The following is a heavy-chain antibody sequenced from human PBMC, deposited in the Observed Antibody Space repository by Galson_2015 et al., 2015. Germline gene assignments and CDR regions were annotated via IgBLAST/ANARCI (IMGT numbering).Heavy chain of an antibody. J-gene: IGHJ4*02. V-gene: IGHV3-30-3*01. D-gene: IGHD2-15*01. CDR3: ARGGGYCSGDNCYGIDY. CDR1: GFTFSSYA. CDR2: MSYDGTNK. Sequence: SLRLSCAASGFTFSSYAMHWVRQAPGKGLEWVAGMSYDGTNKYYADSVKDRFTISRDNSKNTLYLQMNSLRADDTAVYYCARGGGYCSGDNCYGIDYWGQGALVTVSS.